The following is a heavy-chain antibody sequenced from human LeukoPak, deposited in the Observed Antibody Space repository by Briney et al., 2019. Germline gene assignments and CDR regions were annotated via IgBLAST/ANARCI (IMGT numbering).Heavy chain of an antibody. Sequence: RGSLRLSCAASGFIFSDYDMTWIRQAPGKGLEWISYIDTSSSTIYYADSVKGRFTISRDNAKNSLFLQMNSLRAEDTAVYYCARDHGPCTAWGQGTLVTVSS. CDR3: ARDHGPCTA. V-gene: IGHV3-11*01. CDR2: IDTSSSTI. J-gene: IGHJ4*02. D-gene: IGHD2-8*01. CDR1: GFIFSDYD.